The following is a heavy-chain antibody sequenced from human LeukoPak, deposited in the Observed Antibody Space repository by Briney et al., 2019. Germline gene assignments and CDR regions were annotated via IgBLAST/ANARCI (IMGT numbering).Heavy chain of an antibody. D-gene: IGHD2-21*02. CDR3: ARVSYCGGDCSTGSFDY. Sequence: GGSLRLSCAASGFTFSSYNMNWVRQAPGKGLEWVSSISSSSSYIYYADSVKGRFTISRDNAKNSLYLQMNSLRAEDTAVYYCARVSYCGGDCSTGSFDYWGQGTLVTVSS. J-gene: IGHJ4*02. CDR2: ISSSSSYI. V-gene: IGHV3-21*01. CDR1: GFTFSSYN.